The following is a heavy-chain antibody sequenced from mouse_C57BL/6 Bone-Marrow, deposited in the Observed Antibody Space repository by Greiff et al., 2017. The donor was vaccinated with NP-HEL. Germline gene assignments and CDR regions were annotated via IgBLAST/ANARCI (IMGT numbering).Heavy chain of an antibody. J-gene: IGHJ3*01. CDR2: INPSTGGT. V-gene: IGHV1-42*01. CDR3: ARGGFAY. CDR1: GYSFTGYY. Sequence: EVKLQESGPVLVKPGASVKISCKASGYSFTGYYMNWVKQSPEKSLEWIGEINPSTGGTTYNQKFKAKATLTVDKSSSTAYMQLKSLTSEDSAVYYCARGGFAYWGQGTLVTVSA.